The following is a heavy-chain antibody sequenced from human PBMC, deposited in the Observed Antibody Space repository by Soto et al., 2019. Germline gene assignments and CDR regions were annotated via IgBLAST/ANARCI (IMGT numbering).Heavy chain of an antibody. J-gene: IGHJ4*02. CDR3: VRLGRDGYFDY. D-gene: IGHD6-19*01. V-gene: IGHV1-18*01. Sequence: ASVKVSCKASGGTFSSYTISWVRQAPGQGLEWMGWINTYNGNTNYAQNFQGRVTMTIDTSTSTAYMELRSLRAGDTAVYYCVRLGRDGYFDYWGQGTLVTVSS. CDR2: INTYNGNT. CDR1: GGTFSSYT.